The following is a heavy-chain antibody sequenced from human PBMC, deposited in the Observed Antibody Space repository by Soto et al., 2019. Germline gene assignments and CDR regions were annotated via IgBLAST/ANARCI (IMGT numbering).Heavy chain of an antibody. CDR2: ISSSSSTI. D-gene: IGHD6-19*01. V-gene: IGHV3-48*01. Sequence: EVLLVESGGGLVQPGGSLRLSCAASGFTFSSYSMNWVRQARGKGLEWVSYISSSSSTIYYADSVKGRFTISRDNAKNSLYLQMNSLRAEDTAVYYCARELAVAGTYWFDPWGQGTLVTVSS. CDR1: GFTFSSYS. CDR3: ARELAVAGTYWFDP. J-gene: IGHJ5*02.